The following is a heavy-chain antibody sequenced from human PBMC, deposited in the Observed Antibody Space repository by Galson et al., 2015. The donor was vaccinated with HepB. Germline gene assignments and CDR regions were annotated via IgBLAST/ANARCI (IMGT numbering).Heavy chain of an antibody. Sequence: SVKVSCKVSGYTLTELSMHWVRQAPGKGLEWMGGFDPEDGETIYAQKFQGRVTMTEDTSTDTAYMELSGLRSEDTAVYYCATGSGSYDWFDPWGQGTLVTVSS. CDR1: GYTLTELS. CDR3: ATGSGSYDWFDP. CDR2: FDPEDGET. V-gene: IGHV1-24*01. D-gene: IGHD3-16*01. J-gene: IGHJ5*02.